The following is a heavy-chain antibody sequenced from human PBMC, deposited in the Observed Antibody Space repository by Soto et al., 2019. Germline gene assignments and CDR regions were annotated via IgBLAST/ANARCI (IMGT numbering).Heavy chain of an antibody. CDR2: ISSDGSKK. CDR3: ASEFRMTRIAVVNPLDY. CDR1: GFIFSSYG. Sequence: PGGSLRLSCAASGFIFSSYGVHWVRQAPGKGLEWVAAISSDGSKKYYADSVKGRFTISRDNSKNTLYVQMHSLRAEDTAVYYCASEFRMTRIAVVNPLDYWGQGTLVTVSS. V-gene: IGHV3-30-3*01. D-gene: IGHD3-22*01. J-gene: IGHJ4*02.